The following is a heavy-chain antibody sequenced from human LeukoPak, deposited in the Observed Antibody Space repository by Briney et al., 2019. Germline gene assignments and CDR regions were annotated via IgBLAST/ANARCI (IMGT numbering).Heavy chain of an antibody. CDR2: IYYSGST. CDR1: GGSISSSSYY. CDR3: ARDHAYCGGDCYSLNHAFDI. D-gene: IGHD2-21*02. J-gene: IGHJ3*02. Sequence: SETLSLTCTVSGGSISSSSYYWGWIRQPPGKGLEWIGSIYYSGSTNYNPSLKSRVTISVDTSKNQFSLKLSSVTAADTAVYYCARDHAYCGGDCYSLNHAFDIWGQGTMVTVSS. V-gene: IGHV4-39*07.